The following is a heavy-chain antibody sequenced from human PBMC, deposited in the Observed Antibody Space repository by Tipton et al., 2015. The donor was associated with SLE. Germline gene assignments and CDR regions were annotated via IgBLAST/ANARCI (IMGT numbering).Heavy chain of an antibody. CDR3: ARVDRNSYDAFHI. D-gene: IGHD1-7*01. J-gene: IGHJ3*02. CDR2: ISSSSSYI. CDR1: GFTFSSYS. V-gene: IGHV3-21*01. Sequence: SLRLSCAASGFTFSSYSMNWVRQAPGKGLEWVSSISSSSSYIYYADSVKGRFTIARDNAKNSLYLQMNSLRAEDTAVYYCARVDRNSYDAFHIWGQWTMVTVSS.